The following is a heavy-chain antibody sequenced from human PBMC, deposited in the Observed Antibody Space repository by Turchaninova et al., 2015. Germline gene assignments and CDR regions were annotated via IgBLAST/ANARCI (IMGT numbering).Heavy chain of an antibody. CDR1: GGSVSGYY. Sequence: QVQPQQWGAGLLRPSEPLPLPGAVYGGSVSGYYLTRIPQPPGRGVEWIGEINHSGTTNYNSSLKRRFTISIDTSKNQFSLSLSSVTAADTAVYYCAREGGYSSGLDSWGQGTLVTVSS. V-gene: IGHV4-34*02. J-gene: IGHJ4*02. CDR3: AREGGYSSGLDS. CDR2: INHSGTT. D-gene: IGHD2-21*01.